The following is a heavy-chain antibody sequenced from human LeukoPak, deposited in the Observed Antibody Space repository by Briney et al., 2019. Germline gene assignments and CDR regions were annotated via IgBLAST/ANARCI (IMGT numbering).Heavy chain of an antibody. CDR3: AKDRVGAILYFDY. D-gene: IGHD1-26*01. CDR1: GFTFSSYA. Sequence: GGSLRLSCAASGFTFSSYAMTWVRQAPGKGLEWVSTISGSGDNTFYADSMKGRFTISRDNSKNTLYLQMNSLRAEDTAVYYCAKDRVGAILYFDYWGLGTLVTVSS. V-gene: IGHV3-23*01. CDR2: ISGSGDNT. J-gene: IGHJ4*02.